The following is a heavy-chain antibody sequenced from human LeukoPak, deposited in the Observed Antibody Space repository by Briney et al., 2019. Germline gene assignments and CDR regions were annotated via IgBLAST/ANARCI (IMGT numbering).Heavy chain of an antibody. Sequence: GGSLRLSCAASGFTFSSYSMNWVRQAPGKGLEWVSVIYSGGSTYYADSVKGRFTISRDNSKNTLYLQMNSLRAEDTAVYYCARDLDYYDSSGYLDAFDIWGQGTMVTVSS. D-gene: IGHD3-22*01. CDR1: GFTFSSYS. V-gene: IGHV3-66*01. J-gene: IGHJ3*02. CDR2: IYSGGST. CDR3: ARDLDYYDSSGYLDAFDI.